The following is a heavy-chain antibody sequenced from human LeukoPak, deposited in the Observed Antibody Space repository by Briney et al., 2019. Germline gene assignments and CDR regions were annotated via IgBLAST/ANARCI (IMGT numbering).Heavy chain of an antibody. Sequence: ASVKVSCKVSGYTLTELSIHWVRQAPGKGLEWMGGFDPEDGETIYAQKFQGRVTMTEDTSADTAYMELSSLRSEDTAVYYCATRPRWEVVAATHDAFDIWGQGTMVTVSS. CDR1: GYTLTELS. CDR3: ATRPRWEVVAATHDAFDI. CDR2: FDPEDGET. D-gene: IGHD2-15*01. V-gene: IGHV1-24*01. J-gene: IGHJ3*02.